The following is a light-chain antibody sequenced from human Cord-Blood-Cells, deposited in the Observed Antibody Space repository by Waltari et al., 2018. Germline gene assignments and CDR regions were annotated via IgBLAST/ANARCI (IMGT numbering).Light chain of an antibody. CDR2: EGS. Sequence: QSALTQPASVSGSPGQSITISCTGTSSDVGSYNLVSWYQPHPGKAPQLMIYEGSKRPSGVSNRFSGSKSGNTDSLTISGLQAEDEADYYCCSYAGSSNVVFGGGTKLTVL. V-gene: IGLV2-23*01. CDR3: CSYAGSSNVV. CDR1: SSDVGSYNL. J-gene: IGLJ2*01.